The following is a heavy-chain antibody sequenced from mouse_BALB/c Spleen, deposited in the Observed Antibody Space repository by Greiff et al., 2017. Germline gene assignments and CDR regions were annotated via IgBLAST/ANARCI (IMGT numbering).Heavy chain of an antibody. Sequence: EVQVVESGGGLVKPGGSLKLSCAASGFTFSSYAMSWVRQTPEKRLEWVASISSGGSTYYPDSVKGRFTISRDNARNILYLQMSSLRSEDTAMYYCAHLSMDYWGQGTSVTVSA. CDR1: GFTFSSYA. CDR2: ISSGGST. J-gene: IGHJ4*01. CDR3: AHLSMDY. V-gene: IGHV5-6-5*01.